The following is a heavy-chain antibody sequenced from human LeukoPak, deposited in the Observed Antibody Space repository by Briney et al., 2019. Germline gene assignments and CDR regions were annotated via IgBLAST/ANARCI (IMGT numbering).Heavy chain of an antibody. CDR3: ARHHRYSSGGHYFEN. J-gene: IGHJ4*02. D-gene: IGHD6-19*01. Sequence: GESLKISCKGSGYGFTDYWIGWVRQMPGKGLEWMGIIWPGDSDTRYSPSFQGQVTISVDKSISTAYLQWSSLKASDTAMYFCARHHRYSSGGHYFENWGQGTLVTVSS. CDR1: GYGFTDYW. V-gene: IGHV5-51*01. CDR2: IWPGDSDT.